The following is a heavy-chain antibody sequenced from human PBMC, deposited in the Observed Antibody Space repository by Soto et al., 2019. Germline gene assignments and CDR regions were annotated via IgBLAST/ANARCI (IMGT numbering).Heavy chain of an antibody. CDR2: IYYSGST. D-gene: IGHD5-18*01. CDR3: ARHRPSWIQLRTFDY. CDR1: GGSISSSSYY. J-gene: IGHJ4*02. V-gene: IGHV4-39*01. Sequence: KPSETLSLTCTVSGGSISSSSYYWGWIRQPPGKGLEWIGSIYYSGSTYYNPSLKSRVTISVDTSKNQFSLKLSSVTAADTAVYYCARHRPSWIQLRTFDYWGQGTLVTVSS.